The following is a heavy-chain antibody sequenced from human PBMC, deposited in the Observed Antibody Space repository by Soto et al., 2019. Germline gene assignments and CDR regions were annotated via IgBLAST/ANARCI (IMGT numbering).Heavy chain of an antibody. CDR2: IGTAGDT. J-gene: IGHJ6*02. CDR1: GFTFSSYD. D-gene: IGHD3-10*01. V-gene: IGHV3-13*01. Sequence: ESGGGLVQRGGSLRLSCAASGFTFSSYDMHWVRQATGKGLEWVSLIGTAGDTYYPGSVKGRFTISRENAKNSLYLQMNSLRVEDTAVYYCTRAGGDYYYGMDVWGQGTTVTVSS. CDR3: TRAGGDYYYGMDV.